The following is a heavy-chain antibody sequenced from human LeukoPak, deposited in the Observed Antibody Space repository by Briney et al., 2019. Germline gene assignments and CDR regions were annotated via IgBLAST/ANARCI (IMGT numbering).Heavy chain of an antibody. D-gene: IGHD5-18*01. J-gene: IGHJ4*02. CDR3: ARAGAYSYGKFDY. CDR1: GGSISSYY. V-gene: IGHV4-59*01. CDR2: IYYSGST. Sequence: SETLSLTRTVSGGSISSYYWSWIRQPPGKGLEWIGYIYYSGSTNYNPSLKSRVTISVDTSKNQFSLKLSSVTAADTAVYYCARAGAYSYGKFDYWGQGTLATVSS.